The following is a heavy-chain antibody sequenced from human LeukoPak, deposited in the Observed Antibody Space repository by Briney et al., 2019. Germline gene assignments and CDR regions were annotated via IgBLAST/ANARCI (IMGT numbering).Heavy chain of an antibody. V-gene: IGHV1-8*01. CDR3: ARSSPSGRNFDY. CDR1: GYTFTNSD. CDR2: MNPNSGDS. D-gene: IGHD3-10*01. Sequence: ASVKVSCKASGYTFTNSDINWVRQATAQGLEWMGWMNPNSGDSGNIQKFQGRVTMTRDTSINTAYMELSSLRSEDTAVYYCARSSPSGRNFDYWGQGTLVTVSS. J-gene: IGHJ4*02.